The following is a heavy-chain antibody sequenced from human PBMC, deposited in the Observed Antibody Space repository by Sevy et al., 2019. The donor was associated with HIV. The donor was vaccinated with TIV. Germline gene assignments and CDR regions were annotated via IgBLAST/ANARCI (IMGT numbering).Heavy chain of an antibody. J-gene: IGHJ3*02. D-gene: IGHD2-21*01. CDR1: GFTFSSYA. CDR3: ARSRRVIDAFDI. V-gene: IGHV3-30-3*01. CDR2: ISYDGSNK. Sequence: GGSLRLSCAASGFTFSSYAMHWVRQAPGKGLEWVAVISYDGSNKYYADSVKGRFTISRDNSKNTLYLQMNSLRAGDTAVYYCARSRRVIDAFDIWGQGTMVTVSS.